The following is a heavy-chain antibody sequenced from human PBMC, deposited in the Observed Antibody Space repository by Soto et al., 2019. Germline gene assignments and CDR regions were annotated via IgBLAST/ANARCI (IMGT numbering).Heavy chain of an antibody. CDR1: GYTFTSYG. D-gene: IGHD2-2*01. CDR3: ARDRSRAPAHSVGMHV. J-gene: IGHJ6*02. V-gene: IGHV1-18*01. CDR2: ISAYNGNT. Sequence: ASVKVSCKASGYTFTSYGISWVRQAPGQGLEWMGWISAYNGNTNYAQKLQGRVTMTTDTSTSTAYMELRSLRSDDTAVYYCARDRSRAPAHSVGMHVWGQATTVTVSS.